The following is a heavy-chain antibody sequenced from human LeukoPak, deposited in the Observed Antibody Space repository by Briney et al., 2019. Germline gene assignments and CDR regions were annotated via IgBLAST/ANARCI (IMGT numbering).Heavy chain of an antibody. CDR3: ARVVEFSNYWFDP. D-gene: IGHD1-26*01. CDR2: INHSVGT. Sequence: PSETLSLTCSVYSGSFSGYYWSWIRQPPGKGLEWIGEINHSVGTNYNPSLKSRVTMSLDTSKNQFSLKLSSVTAADTAVYYCARVVEFSNYWFDPWGHGTLVTVSS. CDR1: SGSFSGYY. J-gene: IGHJ5*02. V-gene: IGHV4-34*01.